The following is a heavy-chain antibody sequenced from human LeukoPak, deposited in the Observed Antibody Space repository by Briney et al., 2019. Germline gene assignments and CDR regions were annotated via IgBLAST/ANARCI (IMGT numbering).Heavy chain of an antibody. CDR3: ARYDGGATADF. Sequence: GESLKTSCNGSGYSLNNYWIAWVRQMPGKGLEWMGIFFPADSDTRYSPSFQGRVTISADKSVSTAYLQWSSLKASDTATYYCARYDGGATADFWGQGTLVTVSS. D-gene: IGHD1-26*01. J-gene: IGHJ4*02. CDR1: GYSLNNYW. V-gene: IGHV5-51*01. CDR2: FFPADSDT.